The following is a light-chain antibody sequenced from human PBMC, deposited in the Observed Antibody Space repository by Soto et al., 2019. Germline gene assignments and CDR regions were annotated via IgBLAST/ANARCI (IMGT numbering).Light chain of an antibody. J-gene: IGLJ1*01. Sequence: QSVLTQPPSASGSPGQSVAISCTGTSSDVGGYNYVSWYQQHPGKAPKLMIYEVNKRPSGVPDRFSGSKSGNTASLTVSGLQAEDEADYYCNSYTNTGARVFGTGTKVTVL. CDR1: SSDVGGYNY. V-gene: IGLV2-8*01. CDR3: NSYTNTGARV. CDR2: EVN.